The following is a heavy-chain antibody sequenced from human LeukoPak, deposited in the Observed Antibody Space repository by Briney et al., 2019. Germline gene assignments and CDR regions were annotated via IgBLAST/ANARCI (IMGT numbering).Heavy chain of an antibody. Sequence: SETLSLTCAVYGGSFSGYYWSWIRQPPGKGLEWIGEINHSGSTNCNPSLKSRVTISVDTSKNQFSLKLSSVTAADTAVYYCAKAGTTGIHHWFDPWGQGSLVTVSS. J-gene: IGHJ5*02. V-gene: IGHV4-34*01. D-gene: IGHD1-1*01. CDR1: GGSFSGYY. CDR2: INHSGST. CDR3: AKAGTTGIHHWFDP.